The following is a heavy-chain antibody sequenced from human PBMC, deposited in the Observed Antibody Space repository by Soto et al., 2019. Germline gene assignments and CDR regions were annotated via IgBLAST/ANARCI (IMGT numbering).Heavy chain of an antibody. J-gene: IGHJ4*02. D-gene: IGHD3-10*01. V-gene: IGHV4-59*08. CDR1: GGSIRSYY. CDR2: IYYSGST. Sequence: LSAIRPVSGGSIRSYYWSRIRQNPGKGLEWIGYIYYSGSTNYNPSLKSRVTISVDTYKNQFSLKLNSMTAADTAVYYCARHNYGSGSPYFDYWGQGTLVTVSS. CDR3: ARHNYGSGSPYFDY.